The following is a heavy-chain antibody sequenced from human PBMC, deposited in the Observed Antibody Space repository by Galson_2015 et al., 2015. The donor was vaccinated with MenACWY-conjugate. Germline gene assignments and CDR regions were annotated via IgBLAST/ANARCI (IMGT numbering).Heavy chain of an antibody. CDR3: ARRDARLARLVGACDL. V-gene: IGHV3-48*02. CDR1: GFSISNFG. D-gene: IGHD3-16*01. CDR2: ISPTSGNI. J-gene: IGHJ3*01. Sequence: SLRLSCAASGFSISNFGMNWVRQAPEKGLEWVSYISPTSGNIYYADPVKGRFTISRDNAKNSLYLQMNSLRDEDSAVYYCARRDARLARLVGACDLWGQGTKVTVSS.